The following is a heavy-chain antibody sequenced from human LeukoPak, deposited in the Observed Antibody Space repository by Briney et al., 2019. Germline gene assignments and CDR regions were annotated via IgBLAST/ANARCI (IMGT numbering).Heavy chain of an antibody. J-gene: IGHJ5*02. V-gene: IGHV4-39*07. D-gene: IGHD2-15*01. CDR3: ARGFSRWLLWFDP. CDR2: IYTSGST. Sequence: SETLSLTCTVSGGSIISSSHYWGWIRQPPGKGLEWIGRIYTSGSTNYNPSLKSRVTISVDTSKNQFSLKLSSVTAADTAVYYCARGFSRWLLWFDPWGQGTLVTVSS. CDR1: GGSIISSSHY.